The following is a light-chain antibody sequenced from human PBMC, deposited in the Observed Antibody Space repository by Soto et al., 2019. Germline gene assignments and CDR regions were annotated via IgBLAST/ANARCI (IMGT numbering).Light chain of an antibody. V-gene: IGLV1-51*02. J-gene: IGLJ1*01. CDR2: ENN. CDR1: SSNIGNNY. Sequence: QAVVTQPPSVSAAPGQTVTISCSGSSSNIGNNYVSWYQQLPGTAPKLLIYENNKRPSGIPDRFSGSKSGTSATLGITGLQTGDEADYYCGTWDSSLSAYVFGTGTKLTV. CDR3: GTWDSSLSAYV.